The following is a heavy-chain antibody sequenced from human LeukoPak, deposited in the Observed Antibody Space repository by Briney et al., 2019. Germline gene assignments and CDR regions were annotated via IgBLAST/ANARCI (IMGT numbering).Heavy chain of an antibody. CDR2: IYYSGST. V-gene: IGHV4-31*03. D-gene: IGHD3-3*01. Sequence: SETLSLTCTVSGDSISSGGYYWSWIRQHPGKGLEWIGHIYYSGSTYYNPSLKSRVTISVDTSKNQFSLKLSSVTAADTAVYYCAIVDDFWSGYQYFDYWGQGTLVTVSS. CDR3: AIVDDFWSGYQYFDY. CDR1: GDSISSGGYY. J-gene: IGHJ4*02.